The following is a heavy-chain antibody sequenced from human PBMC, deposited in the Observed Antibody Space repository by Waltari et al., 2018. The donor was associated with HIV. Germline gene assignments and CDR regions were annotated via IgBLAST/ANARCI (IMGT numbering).Heavy chain of an antibody. J-gene: IGHJ4*02. CDR1: GGSFRGYY. CDR2: VNHSGKS. D-gene: IGHD2-15*01. CDR3: SREGYGGNPANDFDF. Sequence: QVQLQQSGAGLLKPSETLSLTCTVSGGSFRGYYWSWIRQPPGQGLEWIGEVNHSGKSNDNPSLKSRLIISVDTSKSQFSLRLKSVTAADTAVYYCSREGYGGNPANDFDFWGQGTLVSVSS. V-gene: IGHV4-34*01.